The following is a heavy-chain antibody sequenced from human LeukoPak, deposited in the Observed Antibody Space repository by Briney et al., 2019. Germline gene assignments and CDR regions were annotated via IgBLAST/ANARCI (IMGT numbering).Heavy chain of an antibody. V-gene: IGHV3-23*01. J-gene: IGHJ6*02. CDR3: ARDTSFNYGAHAMDV. Sequence: PGGSLILSCAASGFTFDNYAMNWVRQAPGKGLEWVLGISGSGVNTYYADSVKGRFTISRDNSKNTLYLQLNSLRGEDTAIYYCARDTSFNYGAHAMDVWGQGTTVTVSS. CDR2: ISGSGVNT. D-gene: IGHD4/OR15-4a*01. CDR1: GFTFDNYA.